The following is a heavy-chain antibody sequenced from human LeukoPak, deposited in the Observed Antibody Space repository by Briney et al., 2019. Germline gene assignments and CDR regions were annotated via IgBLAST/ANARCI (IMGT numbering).Heavy chain of an antibody. J-gene: IGHJ4*02. CDR2: IYSGGST. CDR1: GFTVSSNY. D-gene: IGHD6-19*01. Sequence: GGSLRPSCAASGFTVSSNYMSWVRQAPGKGLEWVSVIYSGGSTYYADSVKGRFTISRDNSKNTLYLQMNSLRAEDTAVYYCARDLGYSSGWFDYWGQGTLVTVSS. V-gene: IGHV3-53*01. CDR3: ARDLGYSSGWFDY.